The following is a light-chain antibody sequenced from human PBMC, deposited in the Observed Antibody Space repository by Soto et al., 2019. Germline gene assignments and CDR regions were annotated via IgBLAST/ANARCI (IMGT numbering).Light chain of an antibody. CDR3: QQYGSSPRT. CDR2: GAS. V-gene: IGKV3-20*01. CDR1: QSVSSN. J-gene: IGKJ5*01. Sequence: IVLTQSPATLSVSPGERATLSCRASQSVSSNLAWHQQRPGQAPRLLIYGASTRATGIPGRFSGSGSGTDFTLTISRLEPEDFAVYYCQQYGSSPRTFGQGTRLEIK.